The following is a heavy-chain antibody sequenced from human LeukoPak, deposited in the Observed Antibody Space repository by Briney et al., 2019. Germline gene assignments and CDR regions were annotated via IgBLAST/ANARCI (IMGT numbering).Heavy chain of an antibody. Sequence: GGSLRLSCAASGFTFSNYAMTWVRQAPGKGLEWVSYISSSGSTIYYADSVKGRFTISRDNAKNSLYLQMNSLRAEDTAVYYCARTQPTYDSKGQIFEYWGQGTLVTVSS. V-gene: IGHV3-48*03. CDR2: ISSSGSTI. J-gene: IGHJ4*02. CDR1: GFTFSNYA. CDR3: ARTQPTYDSKGQIFEY. D-gene: IGHD3-22*01.